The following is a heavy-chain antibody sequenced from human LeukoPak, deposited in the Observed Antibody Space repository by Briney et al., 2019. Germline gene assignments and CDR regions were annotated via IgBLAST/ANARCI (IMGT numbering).Heavy chain of an antibody. D-gene: IGHD4-17*01. J-gene: IGHJ2*01. Sequence: PGGSLRLSCAASGFTFSSYWMSWVRQAPGKGLEWVANIKHDGSEKYYVDSVKGRFTISRDNAKNSLYLQMNSLRAEDTAVYYCARADGDYYSPYWYFDLWGRGTLVTVSS. V-gene: IGHV3-7*01. CDR3: ARADGDYYSPYWYFDL. CDR1: GFTFSSYW. CDR2: IKHDGSEK.